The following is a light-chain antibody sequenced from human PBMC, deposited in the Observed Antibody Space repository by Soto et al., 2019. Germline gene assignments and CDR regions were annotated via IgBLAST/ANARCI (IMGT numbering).Light chain of an antibody. V-gene: IGKV3-11*01. CDR2: DTS. CDR3: QQRSSWMWA. Sequence: EIVVTQSPATLSLSPGHRATLSCRASRSVSSYLAWYQQKPGQAPRLLIYDTSHRATGIPARFSGSGSGTDFTLTISSLAPEDFAVYYCQQRSSWMWAFGQGTRVEVK. J-gene: IGKJ1*01. CDR1: RSVSSY.